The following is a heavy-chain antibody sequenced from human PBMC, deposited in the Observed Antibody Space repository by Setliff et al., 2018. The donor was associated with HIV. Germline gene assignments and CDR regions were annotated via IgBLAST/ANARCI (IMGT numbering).Heavy chain of an antibody. CDR1: DDSFSTNY. J-gene: IGHJ4*02. D-gene: IGHD2-21*02. CDR3: ARLGRAIERGGYSLRFDY. Sequence: SETLSLTCNVSDDSFSTNYWSWVRQPPGKGLEWIGYIYASGSTNYNPSLKSRVTISIDTSKNQFSLRLRSVTAADTALYYCARLGRAIERGGYSLRFDYWGQGTLVTVSS. CDR2: IYASGST. V-gene: IGHV4-4*09.